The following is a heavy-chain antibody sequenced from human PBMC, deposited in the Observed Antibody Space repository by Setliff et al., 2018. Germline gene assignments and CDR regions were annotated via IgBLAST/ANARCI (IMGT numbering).Heavy chain of an antibody. D-gene: IGHD2-15*01. J-gene: IGHJ4*02. V-gene: IGHV4-59*01. CDR2: IYYGGST. Sequence: PSETLSLTCTVSGGSISDYYWSWIRQAPGKGLEWIGYIYYGGSTNYNPSLNSRVAISVDTSENQFSLRLNSVTAADTAVYYCAKRGPYCSGGTCHYYFDYWGQGTLVTVSS. CDR3: AKRGPYCSGGTCHYYFDY. CDR1: GGSISDYY.